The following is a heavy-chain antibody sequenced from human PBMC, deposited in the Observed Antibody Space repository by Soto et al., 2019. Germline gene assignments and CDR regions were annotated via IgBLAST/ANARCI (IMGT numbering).Heavy chain of an antibody. J-gene: IGHJ4*02. CDR1: GGSISSSSYY. Sequence: QLQLQESGPGLVKPSETLSLTCTVSGGSISSSSYYWGWIRQPPGKGLEWIGSIYHSGSTYYNPSLNSRVTISVDTSKNHFSLKLSSVTAADTAVYYCARLLYSSGYYYYMHYWGQGTLVTVSS. CDR3: ARLLYSSGYYYYMHY. V-gene: IGHV4-39*01. CDR2: IYHSGST. D-gene: IGHD3-22*01.